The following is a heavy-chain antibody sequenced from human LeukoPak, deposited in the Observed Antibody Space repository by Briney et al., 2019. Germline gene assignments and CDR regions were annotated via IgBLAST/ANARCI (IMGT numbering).Heavy chain of an antibody. CDR3: ARRNLYNWNYGNWFDP. J-gene: IGHJ5*02. D-gene: IGHD1-7*01. CDR2: ISYSGST. Sequence: SETLSLTCTVSGGSISSSSHYWGWIRQPPGKRLEWIGNISYSGSTYYNPSLKSRVTISVDTSKNQFSLKLNSVTAADTAVYYCARRNLYNWNYGNWFDPWGQGTLVTVSS. CDR1: GGSISSSSHY. V-gene: IGHV4-39*01.